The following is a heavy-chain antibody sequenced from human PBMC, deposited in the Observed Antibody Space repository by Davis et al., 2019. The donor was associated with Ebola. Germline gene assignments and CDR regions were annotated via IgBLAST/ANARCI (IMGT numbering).Heavy chain of an antibody. J-gene: IGHJ5*01. V-gene: IGHV4-34*01. Sequence: MPSETLSLTCTVSGGSISSYYWSWIRQPPGKGLEWIGEINHSGYTNYSPSLMSRVTMSVDSSKNQFSLKLHSVTAADTAVYYCARTTKTNIEASGLGFNSFDSWGQGALVSVSS. CDR2: INHSGYT. CDR3: ARTTKTNIEASGLGFNSFDS. CDR1: GGSISSYY. D-gene: IGHD4-17*01.